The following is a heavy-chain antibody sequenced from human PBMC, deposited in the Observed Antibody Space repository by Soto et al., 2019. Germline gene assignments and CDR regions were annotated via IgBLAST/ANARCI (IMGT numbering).Heavy chain of an antibody. CDR2: INNSGGST. Sequence: GGSLRLSCAASGFTFSSYAMTWVRQAPGKGLEWVSGINNSGGSTYYADSVKGRFTISRDNSKNTLYPEMNSLRAEDTAVYYCAKGALSVDSWGQGTLVTVSS. CDR1: GFTFSSYA. J-gene: IGHJ4*02. CDR3: AKGALSVDS. V-gene: IGHV3-23*01.